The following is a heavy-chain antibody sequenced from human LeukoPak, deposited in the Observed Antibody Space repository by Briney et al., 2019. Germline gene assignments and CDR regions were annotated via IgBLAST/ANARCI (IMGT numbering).Heavy chain of an antibody. J-gene: IGHJ4*02. CDR3: ARDPATLGLSLDY. V-gene: IGHV3-30*02. CDR1: GFTFSSYD. CDR2: IRYDGSNK. Sequence: GGSLRLSCAASGFTFSSYDIHWVRQAPGKGLEWVAFIRYDGSNKYYADSVRGRFTISRDNSKNTLYLQMNSLRAEDTAVYYCARDPATLGLSLDYWGQGTLVTVSS. D-gene: IGHD3-22*01.